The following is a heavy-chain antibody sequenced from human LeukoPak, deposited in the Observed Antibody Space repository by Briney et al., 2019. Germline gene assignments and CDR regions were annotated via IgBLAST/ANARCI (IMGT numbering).Heavy chain of an antibody. CDR2: IRSKAYRGTT. Sequence: GGSLRLSCTGSGSTFGDYGMSWFRQAPGKGLEWVGFIRSKAYRGTTEYAASVKGRFTISRDDSKSVAYLQMKSLKTEDTAVYYCARSSGWYPWGYYWGQGTLVTVSS. J-gene: IGHJ4*02. CDR3: ARSSGWYPWGYY. V-gene: IGHV3-49*03. D-gene: IGHD6-19*01. CDR1: GSTFGDYG.